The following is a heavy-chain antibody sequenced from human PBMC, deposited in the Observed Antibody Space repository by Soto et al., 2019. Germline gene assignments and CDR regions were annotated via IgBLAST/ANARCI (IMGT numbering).Heavy chain of an antibody. V-gene: IGHV4-34*01. CDR1: GGSFSGYY. CDR2: INYSGTA. CDR3: ATRSGDYVGWFDP. Sequence: PSETLSLTCAVYGGSFSGYYWSWIRQPPGKGLEWIGSINYSGTANYSPSLKSRLAIDVDTSKNQFSLRLSSVTAADTAVYYCATRSGDYVGWFDPWGQGTRVTVSS. J-gene: IGHJ5*02. D-gene: IGHD4-17*01.